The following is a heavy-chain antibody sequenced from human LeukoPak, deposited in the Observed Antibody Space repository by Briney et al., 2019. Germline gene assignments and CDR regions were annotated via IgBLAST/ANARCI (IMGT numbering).Heavy chain of an antibody. CDR1: GGSISSYY. D-gene: IGHD4-11*01. CDR3: ARQKPSTFRQYGRGRPLDS. V-gene: IGHV4-34*01. CDR2: INQSGNS. J-gene: IGHJ4*02. Sequence: PSETLSLTRTVSGGSISSYYWSWIRQSPEKGLEWIGEINQSGNSNYNPSLKSRVTILVDTSKNQFSLKLSSVTAADTAVYYCARQKPSTFRQYGRGRPLDSWGQGTLVTVSS.